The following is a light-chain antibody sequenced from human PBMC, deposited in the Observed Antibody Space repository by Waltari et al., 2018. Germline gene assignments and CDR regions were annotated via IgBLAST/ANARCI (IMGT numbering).Light chain of an antibody. J-gene: IGKJ1*01. CDR1: QGISTH. CDR2: GTS. CDR3: QNYDRAPWT. V-gene: IGKV1-27*01. Sequence: DIQMTQSPSSLSASVGDRVIITCRASQGISTHLAWYQKKPGKVPRLLFFGTSPLQSGVPSRFSGSGFGTEFTLIISSLQTEDVASYYCQNYDRAPWTFGQGTKVEIK.